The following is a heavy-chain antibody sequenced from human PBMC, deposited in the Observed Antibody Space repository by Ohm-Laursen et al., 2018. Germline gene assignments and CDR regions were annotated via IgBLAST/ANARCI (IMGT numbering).Heavy chain of an antibody. D-gene: IGHD1-7*01. V-gene: IGHV4-61*01. CDR2: IYYSGST. CDR1: GGSVSSGSYY. J-gene: IGHJ6*02. Sequence: SETLSLTCTVSGGSVSSGSYYWSWIRQPPGKGLEWIGYIYYSGSTNYNPSLKSRVTISVDTSKNQFSLKLSSVTAADTAVYYCARDPYNWNYPPDMYYYYGMDVWGQGTTVTVSS. CDR3: ARDPYNWNYPPDMYYYYGMDV.